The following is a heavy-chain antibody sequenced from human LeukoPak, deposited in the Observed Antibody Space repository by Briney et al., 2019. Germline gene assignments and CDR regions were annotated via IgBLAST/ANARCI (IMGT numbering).Heavy chain of an antibody. D-gene: IGHD3/OR15-3a*01. J-gene: IGHJ3*01. Sequence: ASVKISCKSSGGPFDKYGINWVRQAPGQGLEWMGRIIPSLNRANYAQIRVTITADKSTATAYMELSGLRYEDTAVYYCARRTDRVDDAFDVWGQGTMVTVSS. CDR3: ARRTDRVDDAFDV. CDR1: GGPFDKYG. CDR2: IIPSLNRA. V-gene: IGHV1-69*04.